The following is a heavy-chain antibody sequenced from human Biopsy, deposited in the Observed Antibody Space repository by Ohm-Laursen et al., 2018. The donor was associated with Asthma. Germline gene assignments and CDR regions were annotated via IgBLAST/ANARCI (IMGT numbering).Heavy chain of an antibody. CDR1: GFTFSSYA. V-gene: IGHV3-48*03. Sequence: SLRLSCAASGFTFSSYAMHWVRQAPGKGLEWVAYISSRGSNIFYADSAKGRFTISRDNAKKSLFLEMNSLTVEDTAVYFCARGYSTSWYFGYWGQGTLVTVSS. D-gene: IGHD6-13*01. CDR3: ARGYSTSWYFGY. J-gene: IGHJ4*02. CDR2: ISSRGSNI.